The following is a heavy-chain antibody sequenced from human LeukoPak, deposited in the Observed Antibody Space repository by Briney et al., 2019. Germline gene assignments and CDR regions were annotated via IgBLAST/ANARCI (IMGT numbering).Heavy chain of an antibody. CDR2: ISSSSSYI. J-gene: IGHJ6*03. Sequence: PGGSLRLSCAASGFTFSSYSMNWVRQAPGKGLEWVSSISSSSSYIYYADSVKGRFTISRDDSKNSLYLQMSSLKTEDTAVYYCARRVGIAVADDYYYYMDVWGKGTTVTVSS. V-gene: IGHV3-21*04. CDR1: GFTFSSYS. D-gene: IGHD6-19*01. CDR3: ARRVGIAVADDYYYYMDV.